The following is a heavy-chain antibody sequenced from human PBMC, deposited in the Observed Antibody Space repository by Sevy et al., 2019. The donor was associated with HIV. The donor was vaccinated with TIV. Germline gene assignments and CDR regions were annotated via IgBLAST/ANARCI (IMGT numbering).Heavy chain of an antibody. CDR3: ARGEFASSSPLGY. CDR2: INPNSGGT. Sequence: ASVKVSCKASGYTFTGYYMHWVRQVPGQGLEWMGWINPNSGGTNYAQKFQGRVTMTRDTSISTAYMELSRLRSDDTAVYYCARGEFASSSPLGYWGQGTLVTVSS. CDR1: GYTFTGYY. D-gene: IGHD6-6*01. J-gene: IGHJ4*02. V-gene: IGHV1-2*02.